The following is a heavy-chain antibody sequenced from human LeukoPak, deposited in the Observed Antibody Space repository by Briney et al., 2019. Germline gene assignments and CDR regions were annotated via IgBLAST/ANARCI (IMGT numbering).Heavy chain of an antibody. D-gene: IGHD6-6*01. CDR1: GGTFSSYA. CDR2: IIPIFGTA. V-gene: IGHV1-69*13. J-gene: IGHJ6*03. Sequence: GASVKVSCKASGGTFSSYAISWVRQAPGQGLEWMGGIIPIFGTANYAQKFQGRVTITADESTSTAYMELSSLRSEDTAVYYCARDRLSARPEAYYYYYMDVWGKGTTVTVSS. CDR3: ARDRLSARPEAYYYYYMDV.